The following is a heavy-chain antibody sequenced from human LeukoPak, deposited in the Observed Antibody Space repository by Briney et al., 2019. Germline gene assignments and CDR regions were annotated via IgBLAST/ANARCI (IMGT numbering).Heavy chain of an antibody. J-gene: IGHJ4*02. Sequence: GGSLRLSCAASGFTFSSYAMSWVRQAPGKGLEWVSAISGSGGSTYYADSVKGRFTISRDNSKNTLYLQMNSLRAEDTAVYYCAKDQIVVVPAASVHFDYWGQGTLVTVSS. CDR1: GFTFSSYA. CDR3: AKDQIVVVPAASVHFDY. V-gene: IGHV3-23*01. CDR2: ISGSGGST. D-gene: IGHD2-2*01.